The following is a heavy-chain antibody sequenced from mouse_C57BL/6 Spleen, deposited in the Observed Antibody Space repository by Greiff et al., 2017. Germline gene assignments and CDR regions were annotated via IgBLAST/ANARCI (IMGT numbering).Heavy chain of an antibody. D-gene: IGHD2-1*01. V-gene: IGHV1-55*01. CDR1: GYTFTSYW. CDR2: IYPGSGST. Sequence: QVQLQQPGAELVKPGASVKMSCKASGYTFTSYWITWVKQRPGQGLEWIGDIYPGSGSTNYNEKFKSKAILAVDTSSSTAYMQLSSLTSEDSAVYYCAREEIYYGSWFAYWGQGTLVTVSA. CDR3: AREEIYYGSWFAY. J-gene: IGHJ3*01.